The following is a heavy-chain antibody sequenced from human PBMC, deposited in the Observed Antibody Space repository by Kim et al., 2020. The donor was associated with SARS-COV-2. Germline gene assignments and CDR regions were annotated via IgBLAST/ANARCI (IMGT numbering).Heavy chain of an antibody. Sequence: VKGRITSSRDKSKDTLYLQMNSLGAEEPAVYYCAKDSAGVGFDYWGQGTLVTVSS. CDR3: AKDSAGVGFDY. D-gene: IGHD6-19*01. V-gene: IGHV3-30*02. J-gene: IGHJ4*02.